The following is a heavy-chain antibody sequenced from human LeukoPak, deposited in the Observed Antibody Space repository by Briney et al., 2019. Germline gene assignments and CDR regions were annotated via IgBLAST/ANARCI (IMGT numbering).Heavy chain of an antibody. Sequence: GGSLRLSCAASGFTFSSFWMHWVRQAPGKGPLWVSHINRDGSSTTYADSVKGRFTISRDNAKNTLYLQMNSLRAEDTAVYFCASGFGPGSSLNWFDPWGQGTLVTVSS. V-gene: IGHV3-74*01. D-gene: IGHD3-10*01. J-gene: IGHJ5*02. CDR1: GFTFSSFW. CDR2: INRDGSST. CDR3: ASGFGPGSSLNWFDP.